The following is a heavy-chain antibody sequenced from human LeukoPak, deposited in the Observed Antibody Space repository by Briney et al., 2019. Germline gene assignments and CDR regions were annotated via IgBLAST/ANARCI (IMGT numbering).Heavy chain of an antibody. Sequence: ASVKVSCKASGCTFTSYDINWVRQATGQGLEWMGWMNPNSGNTGYAQKFQGRVTMTRNTAISTAYMELSSLRSEDTAVYYCARGRPESGETYYYDSSGYSSYWGQGTLVTVS. CDR1: GCTFTSYD. V-gene: IGHV1-8*01. CDR2: MNPNSGNT. D-gene: IGHD3-22*01. J-gene: IGHJ4*02. CDR3: ARGRPESGETYYYDSSGYSSY.